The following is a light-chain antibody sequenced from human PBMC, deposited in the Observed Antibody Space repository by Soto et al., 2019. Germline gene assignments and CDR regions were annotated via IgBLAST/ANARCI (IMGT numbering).Light chain of an antibody. Sequence: IVLTQSPSTLSVSPGDRATLSCRASESVSSNVAWYQQKPGQPPRLLIYGASTRATGVPPRFSGSRSGTEFTLTISSLQSEDFAVYYCQQYFNWPPYTFGQGTKVDIK. J-gene: IGKJ2*01. V-gene: IGKV3-15*01. CDR3: QQYFNWPPYT. CDR1: ESVSSN. CDR2: GAS.